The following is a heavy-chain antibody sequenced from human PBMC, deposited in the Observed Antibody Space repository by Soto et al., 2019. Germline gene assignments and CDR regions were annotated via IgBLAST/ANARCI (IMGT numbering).Heavy chain of an antibody. D-gene: IGHD2-2*02. CDR3: ARAPGYCSSTSCYRGYNWFDP. CDR2: IYYSGST. CDR1: GGSISSGGYY. J-gene: IGHJ5*02. V-gene: IGHV4-31*03. Sequence: SETLSLTCTVSGGSISSGGYYWSWIRQHPGKGLEWIGYIYYSGSTYYNPSLKSRVTRSVDTSKNQFSLKLSSVTAADTAVYYCARAPGYCSSTSCYRGYNWFDPWGQGTRDTVS.